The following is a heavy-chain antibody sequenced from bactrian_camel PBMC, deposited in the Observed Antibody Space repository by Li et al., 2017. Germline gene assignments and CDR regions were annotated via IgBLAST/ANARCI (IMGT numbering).Heavy chain of an antibody. CDR2: LVSDGTT. D-gene: IGHD3*01. CDR3: AAGADAGSRCAEPMIH. J-gene: IGHJ4*01. V-gene: IGHV3S67*01. Sequence: DVQLVESGGGLVQPGGSLRLSCVTSGFAFSDYPMTWVRRAPGKESEEVASLVSDGTTDYESSVKGRFTISIDSAKNTLYLEMNKLKLEDTAMYYCAAGADAGSRCAEPMIHWGQGTQVTVS. CDR1: GFAFSDYP.